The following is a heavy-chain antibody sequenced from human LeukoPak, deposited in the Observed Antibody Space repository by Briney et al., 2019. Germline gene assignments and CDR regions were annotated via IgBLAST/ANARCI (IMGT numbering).Heavy chain of an antibody. V-gene: IGHV3-30*04. CDR2: ISHDGRGSKK. J-gene: IGHJ6*03. CDR3: ARDMTGDYYYMDV. D-gene: IGHD1-14*01. Sequence: PGGSLRLSCAASGFTFTSYAMHWVRQAPGKGLEWVAVISHDGRGSKKYYADSVKGRFTISRDNSKNTVYLQMNSLRGEDTAVYYCARDMTGDYYYMDVWGKGTTVTVSS. CDR1: GFTFTSYA.